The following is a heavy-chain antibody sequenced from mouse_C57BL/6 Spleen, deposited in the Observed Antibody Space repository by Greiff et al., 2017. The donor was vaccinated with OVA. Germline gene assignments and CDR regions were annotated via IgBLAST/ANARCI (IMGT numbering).Heavy chain of an antibody. J-gene: IGHJ3*01. Sequence: EVQRVESGGGLVQPKGSLKLSCAASGFTFNTYAMHWVRQAPGKGLEWVARIRSKSSNYATYYADSVKDRFTISRDDSQSMLYLQMNNLKTEDTAMYYCVRDDDYDGELWFAYWGQGTLVTVSA. CDR1: GFTFNTYA. CDR3: VRDDDYDGELWFAY. CDR2: IRSKSSNYAT. D-gene: IGHD2-4*01. V-gene: IGHV10-3*01.